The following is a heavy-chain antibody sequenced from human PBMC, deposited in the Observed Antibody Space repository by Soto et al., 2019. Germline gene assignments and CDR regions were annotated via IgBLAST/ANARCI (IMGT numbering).Heavy chain of an antibody. Sequence: QVHLVHSGAEVKKPGASVKVSCKASGYTFTGYYIHWGRQAPGQGLEWMGWINPKSGGANIAQKFQGWVTMTRDTSISTTYMELSNLRSNDTAVYYCARDYYDGSASYGIEFWGQGTMVTVAS. J-gene: IGHJ3*01. CDR2: INPKSGGA. CDR1: GYTFTGYY. D-gene: IGHD3-16*01. CDR3: ARDYYDGSASYGIEF. V-gene: IGHV1-2*04.